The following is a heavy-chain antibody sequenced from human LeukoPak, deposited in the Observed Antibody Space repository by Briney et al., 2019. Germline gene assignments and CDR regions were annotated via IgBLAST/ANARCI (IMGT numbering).Heavy chain of an antibody. CDR1: GYTFTSYD. V-gene: IGHV1-8*01. CDR3: AGGGYYYDSSAYGGAYNWFDP. J-gene: IGHJ5*02. Sequence: GASVKVSCKASGYTFTSYDINWVRQATGQGLEWMGWMNPNSGNTGYAQKFQGRVTMTRNTSISTAYMELSSLRSEDTAVYYCAGGGYYYDSSAYGGAYNWFDPWGQGTLVTVSS. D-gene: IGHD3-22*01. CDR2: MNPNSGNT.